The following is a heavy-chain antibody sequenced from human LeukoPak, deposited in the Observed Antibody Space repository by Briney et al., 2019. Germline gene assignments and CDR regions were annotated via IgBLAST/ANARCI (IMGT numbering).Heavy chain of an antibody. CDR3: ARDQRNYYDSSGYLDQNDY. J-gene: IGHJ4*02. CDR1: GFTFSSYS. V-gene: IGHV3-21*01. D-gene: IGHD3-22*01. CDR2: ISSSSSYI. Sequence: PGGSLRLSCAASGFTFSSYSMNWVRQAPGKGLEWVSSISSSSSYIYYADSVKGRFTISRDNAKNSLYLQMNGLRAEDTAVYYCARDQRNYYDSSGYLDQNDYWGQGTLVTVSS.